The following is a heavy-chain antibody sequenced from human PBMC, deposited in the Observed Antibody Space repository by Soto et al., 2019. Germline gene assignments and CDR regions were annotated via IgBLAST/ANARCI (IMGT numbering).Heavy chain of an antibody. Sequence: PGGSLILSCAASGFTFSSYSMNWVRQAPGKGLEWVSYISSSSSTIYYADSVKGRFTISRDNAKNSLYLQMNSLRDEDTAVYYCARCCIAAAGISSPSDWGQGTLVTLSS. D-gene: IGHD6-13*01. CDR2: ISSSSSTI. CDR1: GFTFSSYS. J-gene: IGHJ1*01. V-gene: IGHV3-48*02. CDR3: ARCCIAAAGISSPSD.